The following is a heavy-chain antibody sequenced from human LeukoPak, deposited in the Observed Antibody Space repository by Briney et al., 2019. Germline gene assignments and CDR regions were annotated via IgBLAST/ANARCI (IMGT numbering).Heavy chain of an antibody. J-gene: IGHJ4*02. CDR3: AISRGAVAWSY. CDR1: GGSFSGYY. D-gene: IGHD1-1*01. CDR2: INHSGST. V-gene: IGHV4-34*01. Sequence: ASETLSLTCTVYGGSFSGYYWSWIRQPPGKGLEWIGEINHSGSTNYNPSLKSRVTISVDTSKNQFSLKLSSVTAADTAVYYCAISRGAVAWSYWGQGTLVTVSS.